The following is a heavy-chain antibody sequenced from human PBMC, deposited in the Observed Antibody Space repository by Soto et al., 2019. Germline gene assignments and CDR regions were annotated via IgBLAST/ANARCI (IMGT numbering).Heavy chain of an antibody. CDR1: GYAFTSYF. J-gene: IGHJ4*02. Sequence: GPSVKVSWKAAGYAFTSYFMHWVRQAPGQGLEWMGIINPSGGSTSYAQKFQGRVTMTRDTSTSTVYMELSSLRSEDTAVYYCARVYCSGGGCYGIDYWGQGTLVTVSS. D-gene: IGHD2-15*01. CDR3: ARVYCSGGGCYGIDY. CDR2: INPSGGST. V-gene: IGHV1-46*01.